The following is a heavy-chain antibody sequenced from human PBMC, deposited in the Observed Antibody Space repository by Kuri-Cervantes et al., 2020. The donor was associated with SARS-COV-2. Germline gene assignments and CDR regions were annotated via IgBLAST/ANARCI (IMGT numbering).Heavy chain of an antibody. CDR1: GFTFSSYA. V-gene: IGHV3-64*04. D-gene: IGHD6-13*01. CDR3: AKASVTAAAPFDY. J-gene: IGHJ4*02. CDR2: ISSNGGST. Sequence: GESLKISCAASGFTFSSYAMHWVRQAPGKGLEYVSAISSNGGSTYYADSVKGRFTISRDNSKNTLYLQMNSLRAEDTAVCYCAKASVTAAAPFDYWGQGTLVTVSS.